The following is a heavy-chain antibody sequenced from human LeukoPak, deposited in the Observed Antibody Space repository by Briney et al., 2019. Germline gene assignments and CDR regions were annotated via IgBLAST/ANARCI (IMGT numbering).Heavy chain of an antibody. D-gene: IGHD3-3*01. CDR2: FDPEDGET. CDR1: GYTLTELS. Sequence: ASVKVSCKVSGYTLTELSMHWVRQAPGKGLEWMGGFDPEDGETIYAQKFQGRVTMTEDTSTDTAYMELSSLRSEDTAVYYCATGRPTIFGVVIRLDYWGQGTLVTVSS. J-gene: IGHJ4*02. V-gene: IGHV1-24*01. CDR3: ATGRPTIFGVVIRLDY.